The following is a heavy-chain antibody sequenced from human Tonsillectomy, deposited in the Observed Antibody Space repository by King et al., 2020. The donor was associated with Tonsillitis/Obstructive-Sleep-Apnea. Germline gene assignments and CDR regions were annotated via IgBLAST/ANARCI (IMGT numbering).Heavy chain of an antibody. CDR3: AYYPRTAAPQYQWFDP. CDR2: IYPDDSDT. D-gene: IGHD6-13*01. CDR1: GANFTSYW. V-gene: IGHV5-51*03. J-gene: IGHJ5*02. Sequence: QLVQSGAEVKKPGESLKISCKGSGANFTSYWIGWVRQMPGKGLECIGLIYPDDSDTIYSPSFQVQVTISDAKSISTAYLQFNSLKASDSAMYYYAYYPRTAAPQYQWFDPWGQGTLVTVSS.